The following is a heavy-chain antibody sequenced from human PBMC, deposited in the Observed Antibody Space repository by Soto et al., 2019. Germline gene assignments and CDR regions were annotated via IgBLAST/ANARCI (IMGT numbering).Heavy chain of an antibody. CDR3: ARGYCSSTSCQYYFDY. J-gene: IGHJ4*02. V-gene: IGHV1-3*01. Sequence: VKVSCKASGYTFTGYAIHWVRQAPGQRLEWMGWINGGNGDTKYSQNFQGRVTITRETSASTAYMELTSLGSEDTAVYHCARGYCSSTSCQYYFDYWGQGTPVTVSS. D-gene: IGHD2-2*01. CDR1: GYTFTGYA. CDR2: INGGNGDT.